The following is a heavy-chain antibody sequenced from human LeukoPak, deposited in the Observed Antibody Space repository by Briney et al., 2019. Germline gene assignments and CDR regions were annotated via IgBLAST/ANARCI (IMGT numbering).Heavy chain of an antibody. J-gene: IGHJ4*02. Sequence: GSLRLSCAASGFTFSSYAMSWVRQAPGKGLEWVSAISGSGGSTYYADPVKGRFTISRDNSKNTLYLQMNSLRAEDTAVYYCAKAVSWSTYYFDYWGQGTLVTVSS. CDR1: GFTFSSYA. CDR3: AKAVSWSTYYFDY. V-gene: IGHV3-23*01. D-gene: IGHD6-13*01. CDR2: ISGSGGST.